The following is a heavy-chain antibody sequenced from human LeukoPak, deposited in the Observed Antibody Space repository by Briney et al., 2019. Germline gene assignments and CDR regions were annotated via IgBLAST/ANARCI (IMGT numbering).Heavy chain of an antibody. D-gene: IGHD5-24*01. Sequence: GGSLRLSCAASGFTFDDYAMHWVRQAPGKGLEWVSLISWDGGSTYYADSVKGRFTISRDNAKNSLYLQMNSLRAEDTAVYYCARAFGYNYIFDYWGQGTLVTVSS. V-gene: IGHV3-43D*04. CDR1: GFTFDDYA. CDR3: ARAFGYNYIFDY. CDR2: ISWDGGST. J-gene: IGHJ4*02.